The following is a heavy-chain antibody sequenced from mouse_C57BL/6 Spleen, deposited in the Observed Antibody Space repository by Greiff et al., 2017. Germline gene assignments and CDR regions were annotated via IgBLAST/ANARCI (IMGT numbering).Heavy chain of an antibody. CDR1: GFTFSSYA. V-gene: IGHV5-9-1*02. CDR2: ISSGGDYI. Sequence: EVKLQESGEGLVKPGGSLKLSCAASGFTFSSYAMSWVRQTPEKRLEWVAYISSGGDYIYYADTVKGRFTISRDNARNTLYLQMSSLKSEDTAMYYCTRVAGSYAMDYWGQGTSVTVSS. J-gene: IGHJ4*01. D-gene: IGHD4-1*01. CDR3: TRVAGSYAMDY.